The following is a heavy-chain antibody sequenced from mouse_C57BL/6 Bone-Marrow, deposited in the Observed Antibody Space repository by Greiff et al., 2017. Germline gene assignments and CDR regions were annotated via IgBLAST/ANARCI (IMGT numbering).Heavy chain of an antibody. Sequence: EVQLQQSGPELVKPGASVKISCKASGYTFTDYYMNWVKQSHGKSLEWIGDINPNNGGTSYNQKFKGKATLTVDKSSSTAYMELRSLTSEDSAVYYCARHLYGSNYWGQGTTLTVSS. J-gene: IGHJ2*01. D-gene: IGHD1-1*01. CDR3: ARHLYGSNY. CDR1: GYTFTDYY. CDR2: INPNNGGT. V-gene: IGHV1-26*01.